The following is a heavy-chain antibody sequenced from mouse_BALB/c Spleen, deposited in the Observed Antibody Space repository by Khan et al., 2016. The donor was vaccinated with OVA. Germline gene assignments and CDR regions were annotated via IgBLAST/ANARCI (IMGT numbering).Heavy chain of an antibody. CDR1: GYTFTSYD. V-gene: IGHV1-85*01. D-gene: IGHD2-14*01. Sequence: VQLQESGAELVKPGASVKLSCKASGYTFTSYDINWVRQRPEQGLEWIGWMFPGDGSTKYNENFKGKATLTTDKSSSTAYMQLSRLTSEDSGAYFWARGGYGGFAYWGQGTLVTVSA. CDR3: ARGGYGGFAY. CDR2: MFPGDGST. J-gene: IGHJ3*01.